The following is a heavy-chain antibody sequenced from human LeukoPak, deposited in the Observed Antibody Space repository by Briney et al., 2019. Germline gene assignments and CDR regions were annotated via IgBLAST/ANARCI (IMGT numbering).Heavy chain of an antibody. CDR3: AAGGPSDYGDSVPY. Sequence: PGGSLRLSCAASGFTFISYAMSWVRQAPGKGLEGVSAISGSGGRTYYADSVKGRFIISTDNSRTTLYLQMDSLRAEDTAVYYCAAGGPSDYGDSVPYWGQGALVTVSS. J-gene: IGHJ4*02. V-gene: IGHV3-23*01. D-gene: IGHD4-17*01. CDR2: ISGSGGRT. CDR1: GFTFISYA.